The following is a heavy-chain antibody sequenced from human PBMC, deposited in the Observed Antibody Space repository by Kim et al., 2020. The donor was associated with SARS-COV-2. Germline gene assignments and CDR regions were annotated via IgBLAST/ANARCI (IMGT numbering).Heavy chain of an antibody. J-gene: IGHJ4*02. Sequence: ASVKVSCKASGYTFTSYGISWVRQAPGQGLEWMGWISAYNGNTNYAQKLQGRVTMTTDTSTSTAYMELRSLRSDDTAVYYCARDFSYDSSGYRDYWGQGTLVTVSS. CDR3: ARDFSYDSSGYRDY. CDR2: ISAYNGNT. D-gene: IGHD3-22*01. V-gene: IGHV1-18*01. CDR1: GYTFTSYG.